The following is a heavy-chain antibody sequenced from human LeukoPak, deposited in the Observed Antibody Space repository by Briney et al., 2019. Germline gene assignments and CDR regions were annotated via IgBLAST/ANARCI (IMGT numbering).Heavy chain of an antibody. CDR2: TSARDSST. V-gene: IGHV3-21*04. J-gene: IGHJ4*02. CDR1: GFTFSSYG. CDR3: ARDPGSGYEEHFDY. Sequence: GGSLRLSCAASGFTFSSYGMSWVRQAPGKGLEWVSATSARDSSTYYADSVKGRFTISRDNAKDSLYLQMNSLRAEDTAVYYCARDPGSGYEEHFDYWGQGTLVTVSS. D-gene: IGHD5-12*01.